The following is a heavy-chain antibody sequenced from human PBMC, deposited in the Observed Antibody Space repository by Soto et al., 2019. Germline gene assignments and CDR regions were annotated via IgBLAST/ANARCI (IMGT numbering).Heavy chain of an antibody. CDR2: ISSNGVGT. CDR1: GFTFSNYA. V-gene: IGHV3-64*01. J-gene: IGHJ6*03. Sequence: PGGTLRLSCAASGFTFSNYAMDWVRQAPGKVLEYVSGISSNGVGTYYANSVKDRFTISRDNSKNTLYLQMGSLRAEDMAVYYWGKRERSDYYYMDVWGKGTSDTVS. CDR3: GKRERSDYYYMDV.